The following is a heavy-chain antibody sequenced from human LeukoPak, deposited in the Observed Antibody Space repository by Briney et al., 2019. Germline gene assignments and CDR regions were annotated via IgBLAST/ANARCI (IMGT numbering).Heavy chain of an antibody. CDR3: SRGSGYGSDYYFDY. V-gene: IGHV4-38-2*02. CDR1: GYYISSGYY. Sequence: SGTLSLTCTVSGYYISSGYYWGWIRQPQGKGLEWIGSIYHSGSTYYNPSLKSRVTISVDTSKNQFSLKLSSVTAADTAVYYCSRGSGYGSDYYFDYWGQGTLVTVSS. D-gene: IGHD5-12*01. J-gene: IGHJ4*02. CDR2: IYHSGST.